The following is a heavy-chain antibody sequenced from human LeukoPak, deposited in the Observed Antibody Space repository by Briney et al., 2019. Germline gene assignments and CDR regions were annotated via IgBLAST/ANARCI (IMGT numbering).Heavy chain of an antibody. Sequence: GGSLRLSCAASGFTFSSYAMSWVRQAPGKGLEWVSAISGSGGSTYYADSVKGRFTISRDNSKNTLYLQMNSLRAEDTAVYYCAKDLGDHYDSSGYYCLDYWGQGTLVTVSS. V-gene: IGHV3-23*01. CDR1: GFTFSSYA. CDR2: ISGSGGST. CDR3: AKDLGDHYDSSGYYCLDY. D-gene: IGHD3-22*01. J-gene: IGHJ4*02.